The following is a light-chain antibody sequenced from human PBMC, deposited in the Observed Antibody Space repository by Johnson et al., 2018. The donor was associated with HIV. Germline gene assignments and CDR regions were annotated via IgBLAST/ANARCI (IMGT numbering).Light chain of an antibody. CDR1: SSNIGDNY. Sequence: QSVLTKSPSVSAAPGQKVTISCSGSSSNIGDNYVSWYQQLPGTAPKLLIYDNNKRPSGIPDRFSGSKSGTSATLGITGLQTGDEADYYCETWDSRRSGVFGTGTKVTVL. CDR2: DNN. J-gene: IGLJ1*01. CDR3: ETWDSRRSGV. V-gene: IGLV1-51*01.